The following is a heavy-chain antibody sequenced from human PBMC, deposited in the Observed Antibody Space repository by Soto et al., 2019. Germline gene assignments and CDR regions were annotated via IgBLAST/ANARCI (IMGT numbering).Heavy chain of an antibody. Sequence: PGGSLRLSCAASGFTFSSYWMHWVRQAPGKGLVWVSRINSDGSSTSYADSVKGRFTISRDNAKNTLYLQMNSLRAEDTAVYYCARVAQLVYNWFDPWGQGTLVTVSS. D-gene: IGHD6-13*01. CDR2: INSDGSST. CDR1: GFTFSSYW. J-gene: IGHJ5*02. CDR3: ARVAQLVYNWFDP. V-gene: IGHV3-74*01.